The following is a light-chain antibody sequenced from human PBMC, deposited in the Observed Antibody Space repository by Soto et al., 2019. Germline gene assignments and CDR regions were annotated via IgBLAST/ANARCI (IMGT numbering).Light chain of an antibody. CDR3: QQYNNWPPWT. CDR2: GAS. CDR1: QSVSSN. Sequence: EIVITHAPSKLSVSQLERANLSLIASQSVSSNLAWYQQKPGQAPRLLIYGASTRATGIPARFSGSGSGTEFTLTIRSLQSEDFAVYYCQQYNNWPPWTCGQGTKVDIK. J-gene: IGKJ1*01. V-gene: IGKV3-15*01.